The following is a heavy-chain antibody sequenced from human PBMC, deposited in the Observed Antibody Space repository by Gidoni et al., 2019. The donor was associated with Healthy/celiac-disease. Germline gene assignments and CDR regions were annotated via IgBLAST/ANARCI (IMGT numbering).Heavy chain of an antibody. CDR2: IFSNDEK. V-gene: IGHV2-26*01. CDR1: GFSLSNASMG. J-gene: IGHJ2*01. Sequence: QATLTESGPVLVKPPETPTLTCTVSGFSLSNASMGVSWIRQPPGKALEWLAHIFSNDEKSYSTSLKSRLTISKDTSKSQVVLTMTNMDPVDTATYYCARIRGSTYGYFDLWGRGTLVTVSS. D-gene: IGHD2-2*01. CDR3: ARIRGSTYGYFDL.